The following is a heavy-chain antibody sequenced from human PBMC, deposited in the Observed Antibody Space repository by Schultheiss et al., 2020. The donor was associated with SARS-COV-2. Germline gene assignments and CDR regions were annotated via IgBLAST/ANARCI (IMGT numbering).Heavy chain of an antibody. CDR3: ARVGYDFWSGPRAANWFDP. CDR1: GGSITRGSSY. CDR2: IYYSGST. D-gene: IGHD3-3*01. J-gene: IGHJ5*02. Sequence: SETLSLTCTVSGGSITRGSSYWSWIRQPPGKGLEWIGYIYYSGSTNYNPSLKSRVTISVDTSKNQFSLKLSSVTAADTAVYYCARVGYDFWSGPRAANWFDPWGQGTLVTVSS. V-gene: IGHV4-61*01.